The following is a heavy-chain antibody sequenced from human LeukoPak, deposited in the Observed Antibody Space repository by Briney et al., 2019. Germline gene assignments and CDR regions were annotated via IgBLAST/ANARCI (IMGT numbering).Heavy chain of an antibody. J-gene: IGHJ4*02. Sequence: SETLSLTCTVSGGSLSSPNYYWAWIRQPPGKGLEWIGNIYYSGSTYYNPSLKSRVTISVDTSKNQFSLKLSSVTAADTAVYYCARASSSSSWYYFDYWGQGTLVTVSS. CDR2: IYYSGST. CDR3: ARASSSSSWYYFDY. CDR1: GGSLSSPNYY. D-gene: IGHD6-13*01. V-gene: IGHV4-39*07.